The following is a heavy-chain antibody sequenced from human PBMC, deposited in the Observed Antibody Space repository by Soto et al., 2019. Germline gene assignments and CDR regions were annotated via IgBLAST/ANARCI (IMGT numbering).Heavy chain of an antibody. D-gene: IGHD5-18*01. CDR1: GFTFNYYA. V-gene: IGHV3-30-3*01. Sequence: QVQLVESGGGVVQPGRSLRLSCAASGFTFNYYAMHWVRQATGKGLEWVAVISNDGGNKYYADSVQGRFTISRDNSKNTLDLQMNSLRAEDTAVYYCARSEMGYRKGYYYCGMDVWGQGTTVTVSS. CDR2: ISNDGGNK. J-gene: IGHJ6*02. CDR3: ARSEMGYRKGYYYCGMDV.